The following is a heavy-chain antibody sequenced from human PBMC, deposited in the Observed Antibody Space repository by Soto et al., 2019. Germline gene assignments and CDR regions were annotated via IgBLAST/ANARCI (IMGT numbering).Heavy chain of an antibody. CDR3: ARASRDPGNGGLGH. CDR2: INHSGST. Sequence: PSETLSLTCDVYGGSFSGYYWSRIRQPPGKGLEWIGEINHSGSTNYNPSLKSRVTRSVDTSKNQFSLKLSSVTAADTAVYYCARASRDPGNGGLGHWGQGTLVTVS. J-gene: IGHJ4*02. CDR1: GGSFSGYY. D-gene: IGHD1-1*01. V-gene: IGHV4-34*01.